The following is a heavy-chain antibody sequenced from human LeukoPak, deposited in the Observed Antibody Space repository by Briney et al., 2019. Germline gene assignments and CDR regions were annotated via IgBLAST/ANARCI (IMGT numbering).Heavy chain of an antibody. CDR1: GFTFSSYW. Sequence: PGGSLRLSCAASGFTFSSYWMHWVRQAPGKGLGWVSRINSDGSSTSYADSVKGRFTISRDNAKNTLYLQMNSLRAEDTAVYYCARDFSYYYGSGSSYYFDYWGQGTLVTVSS. CDR2: INSDGSST. CDR3: ARDFSYYYGSGSSYYFDY. J-gene: IGHJ4*02. D-gene: IGHD3-10*01. V-gene: IGHV3-74*01.